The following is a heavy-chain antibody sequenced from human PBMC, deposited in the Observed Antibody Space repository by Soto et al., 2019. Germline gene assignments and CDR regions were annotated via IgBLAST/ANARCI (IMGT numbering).Heavy chain of an antibody. CDR3: AKLRSSPDAFDI. CDR1: GFTFSSYA. Sequence: GGSLRLSCAASGFTFSSYAMSWVRQAPGKGLECVSDISGSGGSTYYVDSVRVRFTISRDNSKNTLYLQMNSLRAEDKAVYYCAKLRSSPDAFDIWGQGTIVTVSS. D-gene: IGHD2-15*01. J-gene: IGHJ3*02. CDR2: ISGSGGST. V-gene: IGHV3-23*01.